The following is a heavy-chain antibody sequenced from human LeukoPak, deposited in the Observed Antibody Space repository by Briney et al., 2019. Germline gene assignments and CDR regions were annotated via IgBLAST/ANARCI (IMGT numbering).Heavy chain of an antibody. D-gene: IGHD6-13*01. V-gene: IGHV1-2*02. CDR3: ARDVRIAAAGDY. Sequence: ASVTVSCKASGYTFTVYYMHWVRQAPGQGLEWMRWINPNSGGTNYAQKFQGRVTMTRDTSISTAYMELSRLRSDDTAVYYCARDVRIAAAGDYWGQGTLVTVSS. CDR2: INPNSGGT. J-gene: IGHJ4*02. CDR1: GYTFTVYY.